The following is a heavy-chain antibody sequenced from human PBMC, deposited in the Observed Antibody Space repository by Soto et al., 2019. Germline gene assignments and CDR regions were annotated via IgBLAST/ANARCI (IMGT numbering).Heavy chain of an antibody. CDR3: TTGPGIAVAGLTIYFAY. Sequence: GGSLRLSCAASGFTFSNAWMNWVRQAPGKGLEWVGRIKSKTDGGTTDYAAPVKGRFTISRDDSKNTLYLQMNSLKTEDTAVYYCTTGPGIAVAGLTIYFAYWGQGTLVTVSS. CDR1: GFTFSNAW. CDR2: IKSKTDGGTT. D-gene: IGHD6-19*01. J-gene: IGHJ4*02. V-gene: IGHV3-15*07.